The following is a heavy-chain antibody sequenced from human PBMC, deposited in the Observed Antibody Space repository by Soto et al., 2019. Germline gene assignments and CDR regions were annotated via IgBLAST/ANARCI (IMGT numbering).Heavy chain of an antibody. Sequence: GGSLRLSXAASGFTFSSYAMSWVRQAPGKGLEWVSAISGSGGSTYYADSVKGRFTISRDNSKNTLYLQMNSLRAEDTAVYYCARSYYYDSSGYYTFDYWGQGTLVTVSS. CDR2: ISGSGGST. CDR1: GFTFSSYA. D-gene: IGHD3-22*01. V-gene: IGHV3-23*01. CDR3: ARSYYYDSSGYYTFDY. J-gene: IGHJ4*02.